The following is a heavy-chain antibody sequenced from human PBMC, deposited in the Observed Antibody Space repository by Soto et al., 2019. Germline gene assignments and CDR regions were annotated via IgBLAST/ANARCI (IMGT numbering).Heavy chain of an antibody. V-gene: IGHV3-53*01. J-gene: IGHJ6*02. CDR3: ARDGGTSRVVAATHWYYYYGMDV. CDR1: GFTVSSNY. Sequence: QAGGSLRLSCAASGFTVSSNYMSWVRQAPGKGLEWVSVIYSGGSTYYADSVKGRLTISRDNSKNTLYLQMNSLRAEDTAVYYCARDGGTSRVVAATHWYYYYGMDVWGQGTTVTVSS. CDR2: IYSGGST. D-gene: IGHD2-15*01.